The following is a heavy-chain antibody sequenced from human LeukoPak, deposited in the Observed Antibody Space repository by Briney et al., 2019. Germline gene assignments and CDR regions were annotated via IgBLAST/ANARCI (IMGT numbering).Heavy chain of an antibody. J-gene: IGHJ4*02. Sequence: ASVKVSCKASGYTFTSYDINWVRQATGQGLEWMGWISAYNGNTNYAQKLQGRVTMTTDTSTSTAYMELRSLRSDDTAVYYCARGYDILTGCDYWGQGTLVTVSS. D-gene: IGHD3-9*01. CDR2: ISAYNGNT. CDR1: GYTFTSYD. V-gene: IGHV1-18*01. CDR3: ARGYDILTGCDY.